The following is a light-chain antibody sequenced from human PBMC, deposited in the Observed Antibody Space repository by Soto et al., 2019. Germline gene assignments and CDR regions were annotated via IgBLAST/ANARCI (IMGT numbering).Light chain of an antibody. J-gene: IGKJ1*01. CDR3: QQYNNWPRT. Sequence: ETVMTQSPATLSVSPGERATLSCRASQSVSNNLAWYQQKPGQAPRLLIYGASTRATGIPARFSGSGSGTEFTLTISSLQSADFAVYYCQQYNNWPRTFGQGTKVDIK. CDR2: GAS. V-gene: IGKV3-15*01. CDR1: QSVSNN.